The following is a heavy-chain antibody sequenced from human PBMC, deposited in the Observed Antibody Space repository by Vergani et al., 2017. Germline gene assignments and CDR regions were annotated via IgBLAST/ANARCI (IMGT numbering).Heavy chain of an antibody. CDR1: GYTFTGYY. D-gene: IGHD5-18*01. Sequence: QVQLVQSGTEVKKPGASVKVSCKASGYTFTGYYMHWVRQAPGQGLEWMGGIIPIFGTANYAQKFQGRVTITADVSTSTAYMELSSLRSEDTAVYYCAREKEEGYSYGYGLDYWGQGTLVTVSS. CDR2: IIPIFGTA. J-gene: IGHJ4*02. V-gene: IGHV1-69*01. CDR3: AREKEEGYSYGYGLDY.